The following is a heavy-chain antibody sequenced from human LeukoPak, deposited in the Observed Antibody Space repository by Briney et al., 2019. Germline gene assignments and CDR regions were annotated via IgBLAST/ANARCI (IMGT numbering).Heavy chain of an antibody. CDR1: GYTFTGYY. CDR3: ARGRSKYSGSYHWFDP. J-gene: IGHJ5*02. Sequence: GASVKVSCKASGYTFTGYYMHWVRQAPGQGLEWMGRINPNSGGINYAQKFQGRVTMTRDTSISTAYMELSRLRSDDTAVYYCARGRSKYSGSYHWFDPWGQGTLVTVSS. CDR2: INPNSGGI. D-gene: IGHD1-26*01. V-gene: IGHV1-2*06.